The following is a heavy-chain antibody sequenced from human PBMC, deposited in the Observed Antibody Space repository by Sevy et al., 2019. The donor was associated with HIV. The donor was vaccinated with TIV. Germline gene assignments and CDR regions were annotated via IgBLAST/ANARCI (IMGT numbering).Heavy chain of an antibody. J-gene: IGHJ3*02. CDR1: GYTFTRYG. D-gene: IGHD6-13*01. CDR2: ISAYNGNT. CDR3: AGDGVGSSGSSWDRIDAFDI. Sequence: AAVKVSCKASGYTFTRYGISWVRQAPGQGREWMGWISAYNGNTNYAQKLQGRVTMTIDTSTSTAYMELRSLRSDDTAVNYCAGDGVGSSGSSWDRIDAFDIWGQGTMVTVSS. V-gene: IGHV1-18*01.